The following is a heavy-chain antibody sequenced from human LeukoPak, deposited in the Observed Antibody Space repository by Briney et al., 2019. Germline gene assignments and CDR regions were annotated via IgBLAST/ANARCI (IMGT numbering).Heavy chain of an antibody. CDR2: ISWNSGSI. CDR3: AKGKSYIAARTFDY. Sequence: GGSLRLSCAASGFTFDDYAMHWVRQAPGKGLEWVSGISWNSGSIGYADSVKDRLTISRDNANNSLYLQMNSLRAEDTALYYCAKGKSYIAARTFDYWGQGTLVTVSS. CDR1: GFTFDDYA. V-gene: IGHV3-9*01. J-gene: IGHJ4*02. D-gene: IGHD6-6*01.